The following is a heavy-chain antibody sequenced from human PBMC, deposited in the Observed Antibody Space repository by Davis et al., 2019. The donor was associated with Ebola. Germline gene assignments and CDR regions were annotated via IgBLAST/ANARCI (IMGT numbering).Heavy chain of an antibody. J-gene: IGHJ4*02. D-gene: IGHD3-10*01. CDR1: GYSFTSYW. V-gene: IGHV5-51*01. CDR3: ARTYYYGSGSHYIGGVVDY. Sequence: GESLKISCQGSGYSFTSYWIGWVRQMPGKGLEWMGILYPGDSDTRYSPSFQGQVTISADKSISTAYLQWSSLKASDTAMYYCARTYYYGSGSHYIGGVVDYWGQGTLVTVSS. CDR2: LYPGDSDT.